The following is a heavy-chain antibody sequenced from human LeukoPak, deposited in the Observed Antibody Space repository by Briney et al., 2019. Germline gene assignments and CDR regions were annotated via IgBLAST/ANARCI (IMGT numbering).Heavy chain of an antibody. Sequence: LRRTLSLTCGVSGGSISGTNWWSWVRQPPGQGLEWIGEISLAGQTNYNPSLNGRVTMSLDKSSNQLSLHLTSVTAADTATYFCSRESGPFCPFGYWGQGTLVIVSS. CDR3: SRESGPFCPFGY. J-gene: IGHJ4*02. CDR2: ISLAGQT. CDR1: GGSISGTNW. D-gene: IGHD1-26*01. V-gene: IGHV4-4*02.